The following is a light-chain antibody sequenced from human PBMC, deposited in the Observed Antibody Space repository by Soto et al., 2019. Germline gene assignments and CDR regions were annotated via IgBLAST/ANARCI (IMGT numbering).Light chain of an antibody. CDR1: QSINTW. V-gene: IGKV1-5*01. J-gene: IGKJ1*01. CDR2: DAS. CDR3: QQYSSYPT. Sequence: DIQMTQSPSTLSASVGDRVTITCRASQSINTWLAWYKQKPGKAPKVLIYDASSLESGVPSRFSGSGSGTEFTLTISSLQADDFATYYCQQYSSYPTFGQGTKVEI.